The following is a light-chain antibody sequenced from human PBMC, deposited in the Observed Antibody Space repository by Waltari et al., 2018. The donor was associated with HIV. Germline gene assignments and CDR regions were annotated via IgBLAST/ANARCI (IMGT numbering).Light chain of an antibody. CDR3: CSYGGSYTFV. Sequence: QSALTQPRSVSGSPGQSVTISCSGSSNDVGSSDHVSWYHHVPGGAPKVVIYDVIQRPSAMSDRFSGSKSGNTAYLRISGLRIDDDGDYYCCSYGGSYTFVFGGGTRLTV. CDR2: DVI. V-gene: IGLV2-11*01. J-gene: IGLJ2*01. CDR1: SNDVGSSDH.